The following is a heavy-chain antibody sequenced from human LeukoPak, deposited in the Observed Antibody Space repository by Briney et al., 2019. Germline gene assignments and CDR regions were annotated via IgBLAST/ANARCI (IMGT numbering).Heavy chain of an antibody. Sequence: PGGSLRLSCAASGFTFSSYWMSWVRQAPGKGLEWVANIKQDGSEKYYADSVKGRFTISRDNSKNTLCLQMNSLKAEDTAVYYCAKEIWPTVTTPGHTHFDYWGQGTLVTVSS. CDR2: IKQDGSEK. CDR3: AKEIWPTVTTPGHTHFDY. CDR1: GFTFSSYW. V-gene: IGHV3-7*01. J-gene: IGHJ4*02. D-gene: IGHD4-17*01.